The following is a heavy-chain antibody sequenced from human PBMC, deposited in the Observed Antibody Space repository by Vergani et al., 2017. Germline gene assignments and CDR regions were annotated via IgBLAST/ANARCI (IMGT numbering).Heavy chain of an antibody. V-gene: IGHV3-23*03. CDR2: IYSGGSST. CDR1: GFTFSSYA. D-gene: IGHD6-13*01. Sequence: EVQLLESGGGLVQPGGSLRLSCAASGFTFSSYAMSWVRQAPGKGLEWVSVIYSGGSSTYYADSVKGRFTISRDNSKNTLYLQMNSLRAEDTAVYYCARDGSSWYFDYWGQGTLVTVSS. CDR3: ARDGSSWYFDY. J-gene: IGHJ4*02.